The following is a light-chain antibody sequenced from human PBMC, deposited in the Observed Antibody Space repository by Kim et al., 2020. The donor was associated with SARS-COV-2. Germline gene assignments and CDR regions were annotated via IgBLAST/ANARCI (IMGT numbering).Light chain of an antibody. Sequence: DIQMTQSPSSLSASIGDRVTITCQASQDIATYLNWYQQKPGKAPKLLIYDAASLERGVPSRFSGSGSGTDFTLIISSLQPEDIATYYCQQFDDLVTFGGGTKVAIK. CDR3: QQFDDLVT. CDR1: QDIATY. CDR2: DAA. V-gene: IGKV1-33*01. J-gene: IGKJ4*01.